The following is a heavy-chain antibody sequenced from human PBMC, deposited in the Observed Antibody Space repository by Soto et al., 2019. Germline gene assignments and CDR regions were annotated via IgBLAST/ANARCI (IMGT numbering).Heavy chain of an antibody. J-gene: IGHJ4*02. D-gene: IGHD2-21*01. CDR1: GDSVNSASYT. Sequence: SETLSLTCAVSGDSVNSASYTWTWIRQPPGKGLEWIGNIRYSGTTDYNSSLKSRVTISLDTSKNHVSLKLTSVTSADTAVYYCERKDKSGAWAAWFWGQGALVTVSS. CDR2: IRYSGTT. V-gene: IGHV4-61*03. CDR3: ERKDKSGAWAAWF.